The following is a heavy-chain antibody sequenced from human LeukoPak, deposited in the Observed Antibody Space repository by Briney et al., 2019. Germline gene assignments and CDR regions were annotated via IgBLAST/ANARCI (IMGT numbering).Heavy chain of an antibody. J-gene: IGHJ4*02. V-gene: IGHV3-48*02. D-gene: IGHD5-18*01. Sequence: GGSLRLSCAASGFTFSSYSMNWVRQAQGKGLEGVSYISSSSSTIYYADSVKGRFTISRDNAKNSLYLQMNSLRDEDTAVYYCASGGYSYGSYDYWGQGTLVTVST. CDR1: GFTFSSYS. CDR3: ASGGYSYGSYDY. CDR2: ISSSSSTI.